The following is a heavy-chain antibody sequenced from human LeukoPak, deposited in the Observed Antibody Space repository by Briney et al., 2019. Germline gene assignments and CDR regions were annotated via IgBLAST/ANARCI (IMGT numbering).Heavy chain of an antibody. Sequence: GGSLRLSCVASGFTVSSYYVSWVRQAPGKGLEWVSVIYSGGSTYYADSVKGRFTISRDNAKNSLYLQMNSLRAEDTAVYYCARGKKYGGTYFDYWGQGTLVTVSS. CDR2: IYSGGST. CDR1: GFTVSSYY. CDR3: ARGKKYGGTYFDY. V-gene: IGHV3-53*01. J-gene: IGHJ4*02. D-gene: IGHD5-12*01.